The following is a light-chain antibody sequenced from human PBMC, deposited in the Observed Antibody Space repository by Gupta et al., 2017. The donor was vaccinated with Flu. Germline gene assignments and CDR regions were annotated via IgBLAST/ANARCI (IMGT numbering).Light chain of an antibody. V-gene: IGLV1-44*01. J-gene: IGLJ2*01. CDR3: AACDNSLNGPV. CDR1: STNIENNT. Sequence: QSVLTQPPSASGPPGPSVTISYSRSSTNIENNTVNWYQQLPGTAPKRLIYGNTQRPSGVPDRFSGSKSGTSASLAISGLQSEDEADYYCAACDNSLNGPVFGGGTKLTVL. CDR2: GNT.